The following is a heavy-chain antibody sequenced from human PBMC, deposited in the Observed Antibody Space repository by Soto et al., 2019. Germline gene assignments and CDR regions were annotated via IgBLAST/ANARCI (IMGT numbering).Heavy chain of an antibody. CDR3: AIDWTGATCQCLDV. D-gene: IGHD3-3*01. J-gene: IGHJ6*02. V-gene: IGHV3-23*01. CDR1: GFTFSNYA. Sequence: EVQLLESGGGLVQPGGSLRLSCAAAGFTFSNYALTWVRQSPGKGLEWVSTFSGSGGSTYYADSVRGRFTISSDNSKSTLFLQTTSLRVEDTAIYYGAIDWTGATCQCLDVWGQGTTVSVSS. CDR2: FSGSGGST.